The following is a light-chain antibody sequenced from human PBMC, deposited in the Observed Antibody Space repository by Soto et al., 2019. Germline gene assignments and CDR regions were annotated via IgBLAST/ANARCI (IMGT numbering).Light chain of an antibody. J-gene: IGLJ1*01. V-gene: IGLV1-40*01. CDR1: SSNIGAGYD. Sequence: QSVLAQPPSVSGAPGQKVTISCTGSSSNIGAGYDLHWYQQLPGTAPKLLLYGNSNRPSGVPDRFSGSKSGTSASLAITGLQAEDEADYYCQSYDSSLSAYVFGTGNKLTVL. CDR3: QSYDSSLSAYV. CDR2: GNS.